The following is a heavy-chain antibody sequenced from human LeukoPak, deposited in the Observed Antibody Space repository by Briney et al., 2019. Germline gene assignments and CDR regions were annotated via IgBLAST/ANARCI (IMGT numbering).Heavy chain of an antibody. J-gene: IGHJ6*03. V-gene: IGHV4-4*02. D-gene: IGHD3-3*01. CDR1: GGSISSSNW. CDR3: ARGRRYDFWSGYSPYYYYMDV. Sequence: PSETLSLTCAVSGGSISSSNWWSWVRQPPGKGLEWIGEIYHSGSTNYNPSLKSRVTISVDKSKNQFSLKLSSVTAADTAVYYCARGRRYDFWSGYSPYYYYMDVWGKGTTVTVSS. CDR2: IYHSGST.